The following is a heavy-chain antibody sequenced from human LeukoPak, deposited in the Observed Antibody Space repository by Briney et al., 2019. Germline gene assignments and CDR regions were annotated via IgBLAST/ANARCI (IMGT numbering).Heavy chain of an antibody. Sequence: SETLSLTCAVYGGSFSGYYWSWIRQPPGKGLEWIGEINHSGSTNYNPSLKSRVTISVDTSKNQFSLKLSSVTAADTAVHYCASRRYYYDSMRHWGQGTLVTVSS. D-gene: IGHD3-22*01. V-gene: IGHV4-34*01. J-gene: IGHJ4*02. CDR2: INHSGST. CDR3: ASRRYYYDSMRH. CDR1: GGSFSGYY.